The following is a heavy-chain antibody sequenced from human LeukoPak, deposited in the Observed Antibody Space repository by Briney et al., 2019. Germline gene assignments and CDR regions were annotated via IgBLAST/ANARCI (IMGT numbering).Heavy chain of an antibody. V-gene: IGHV1-69*05. CDR3: AREARYCEHTSCSPAFGL. J-gene: IGHJ3*01. CDR2: IIPIYGAT. D-gene: IGHD2-2*01. Sequence: SVKVSCKASRGSFSNDAISWGRQTPEQRREWMGQIIPIYGATNYAQKSEDRVTISMDESPDTANMELSSLRSDDTAVYYCAREARYCEHTSCSPAFGLWGQGTPVTVSS. CDR1: RGSFSNDA.